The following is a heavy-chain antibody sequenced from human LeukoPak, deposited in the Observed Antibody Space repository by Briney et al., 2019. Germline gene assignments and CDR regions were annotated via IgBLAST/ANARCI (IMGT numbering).Heavy chain of an antibody. CDR3: AKALYYYGSGLDAFDI. CDR2: ISGSGGST. Sequence: PGGSLRLSCAASGLTFSGYAMSWVRQAPGKGLEWVSAISGSGGSTYYADSAKGRFIISRDNSKNTLYLQMNSLRAEDTAVYYCAKALYYYGSGLDAFDIWGQGTMVTVSS. J-gene: IGHJ3*02. D-gene: IGHD3-10*01. CDR1: GLTFSGYA. V-gene: IGHV3-23*01.